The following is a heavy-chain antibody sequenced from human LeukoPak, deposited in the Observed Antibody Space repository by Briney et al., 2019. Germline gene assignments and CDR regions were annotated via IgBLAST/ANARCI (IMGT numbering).Heavy chain of an antibody. Sequence: ASVKVSCKASGYTFTGYYMHWVRQAPGQGLEWMGRINPNSGGTNYAQKFQGRVTMTRDTSISTAYMELSRLRSDDTVVYYCASAKRPTMIVVVPEYYFDYWGQGTLVTVSS. V-gene: IGHV1-2*05. D-gene: IGHD3-22*01. CDR2: INPNSGGT. CDR1: GYTFTGYY. J-gene: IGHJ4*02. CDR3: ASAKRPTMIVVVPEYYFDY.